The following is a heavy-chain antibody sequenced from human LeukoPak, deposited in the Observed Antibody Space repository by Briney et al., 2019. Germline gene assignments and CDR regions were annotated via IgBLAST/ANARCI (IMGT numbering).Heavy chain of an antibody. CDR2: TYYRSKWYN. CDR1: GDSVSSNSAT. J-gene: IGHJ3*02. V-gene: IGHV6-1*01. Sequence: SQTLSLTCALSGDSVSSNSATWNWIGQSPSRGLEWLGRTYYRSKWYNDYAVSVKSRVSIKPDTSKNQFSLQLSSVTPEDTAMYFCARDPPAAGQTLNAFDIWGQGTMVTVSS. D-gene: IGHD2-15*01. CDR3: ARDPPAAGQTLNAFDI.